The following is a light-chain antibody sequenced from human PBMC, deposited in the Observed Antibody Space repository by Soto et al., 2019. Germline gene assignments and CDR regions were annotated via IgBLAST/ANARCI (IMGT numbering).Light chain of an antibody. CDR2: AAF. V-gene: IGKV1-17*01. J-gene: IGKJ1*01. Sequence: IHMTQSPSSLSASVGDRVTITCRASQGIRNDLGWYQKKPGKAPKLLIFAAFNLQSGVPSRFSGSGSGTEFTLTISSLQPDDFATYYCQQYNSYSTFGQGTKVDIK. CDR1: QGIRND. CDR3: QQYNSYST.